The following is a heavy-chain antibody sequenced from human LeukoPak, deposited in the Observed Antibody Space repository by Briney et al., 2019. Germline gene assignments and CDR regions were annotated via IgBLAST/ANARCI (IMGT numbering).Heavy chain of an antibody. V-gene: IGHV3-23*01. Sequence: QTGGSLRLPCAASGFTFSSYAMSWVRQAPGKGLEWVSAISGSGGSTYYADSVKGRFTISRDNSKNTLYLQMNSLRAEDTAVYYCAKCSVLPYFWCYYGLDVWGQGTTVTVSS. D-gene: IGHD3-9*01. CDR2: ISGSGGST. CDR3: AKCSVLPYFWCYYGLDV. CDR1: GFTFSSYA. J-gene: IGHJ6*02.